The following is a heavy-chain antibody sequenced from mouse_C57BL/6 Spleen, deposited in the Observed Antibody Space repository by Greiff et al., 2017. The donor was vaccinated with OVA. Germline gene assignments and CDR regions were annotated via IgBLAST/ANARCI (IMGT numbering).Heavy chain of an antibody. CDR2: IDPSDSYT. D-gene: IGHD3-2*02. J-gene: IGHJ2*01. CDR1: GYTFTSYW. CDR3: ARYDSSGYPDYFDY. Sequence: QVQLQQPGAELVMPGASVKLSCKASGYTFTSYWMHWVKQRPGQGLEWIGEIDPSDSYTNYNQKFKGKATLTVDKSSSTAYMQLSSLTSEDSAVYYCARYDSSGYPDYFDYWGQGTTLTVSS. V-gene: IGHV1-69*01.